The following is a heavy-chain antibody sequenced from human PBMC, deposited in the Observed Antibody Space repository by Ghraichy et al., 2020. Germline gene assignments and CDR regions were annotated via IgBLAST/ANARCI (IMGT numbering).Heavy chain of an antibody. CDR3: ARDKVGAADY. CDR2: ITSNGDIT. CDR1: GFTFSRYA. Sequence: GGSLRLSCAASGFTFSRYAMHWVRQSLGKGLEYVSAITSNGDITYYANSVKGRFTISRDNSKNTLYLQMGGLRAEDMAVYYCARDKVGAADYWGQGTQVTVSS. V-gene: IGHV3-64*01. J-gene: IGHJ4*02. D-gene: IGHD2-15*01.